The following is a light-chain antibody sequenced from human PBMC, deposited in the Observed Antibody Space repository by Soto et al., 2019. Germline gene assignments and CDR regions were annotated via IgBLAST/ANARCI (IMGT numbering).Light chain of an antibody. J-gene: IGLJ1*01. Sequence: QSVLTQPASVSGSPGQSITISCTGTSSDVGGYNYVSWYQHHPGKATKLIIYDVSNRPSGVSIRFSGSKSDNTASLTISGLQLEDEADYHCSSYTTSNTRQIVFGTGDQGHRP. CDR2: DVS. CDR1: SSDVGGYNY. CDR3: SSYTTSNTRQIV. V-gene: IGLV2-14*03.